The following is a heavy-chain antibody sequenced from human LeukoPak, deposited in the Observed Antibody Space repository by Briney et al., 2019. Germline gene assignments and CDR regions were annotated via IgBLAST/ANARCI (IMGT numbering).Heavy chain of an antibody. CDR2: ISPSGGST. J-gene: IGHJ3*02. D-gene: IGHD5-24*01. CDR1: GYTFTSNY. Sequence: ASVKVSCKAFGYTFTSNYMHWVRQAPGQGPEWMGVISPSGGSTTYAQKFQGRVTLTRDMSTSTDYLELSSLRSEDTAVYYCARDQGYNDAFDIWGQGTMVTVSS. V-gene: IGHV1-46*01. CDR3: ARDQGYNDAFDI.